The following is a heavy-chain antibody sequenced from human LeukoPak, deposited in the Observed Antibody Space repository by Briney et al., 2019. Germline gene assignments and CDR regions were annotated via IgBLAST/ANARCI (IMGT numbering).Heavy chain of an antibody. CDR3: ASENNWNDDPDAFDI. V-gene: IGHV3-48*03. CDR2: ISSSCSTI. D-gene: IGHD1-1*01. Sequence: GGSLRLSCAASGFTFSSYEMNWVRQAPGKGLEWVSYISSSCSTIYYADSVKGRFTISRDNAKNSLYLQMNSLRAEDTAVYYCASENNWNDDPDAFDIWGQGTMVTVSS. J-gene: IGHJ3*02. CDR1: GFTFSSYE.